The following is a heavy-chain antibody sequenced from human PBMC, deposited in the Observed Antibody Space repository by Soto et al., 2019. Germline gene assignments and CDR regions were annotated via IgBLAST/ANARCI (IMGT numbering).Heavy chain of an antibody. J-gene: IGHJ5*02. Sequence: GSLRLSCAASGFTFSSYGMHWVRQAPGKGLEWVAVIWYDGSNKYYADSVKGRFTISRDNSKNTLYLQMNSLRAEDTAVYYCARDSSYGYNWFDPWGQGTLVTVSS. D-gene: IGHD5-18*01. CDR1: GFTFSSYG. CDR2: IWYDGSNK. V-gene: IGHV3-33*01. CDR3: ARDSSYGYNWFDP.